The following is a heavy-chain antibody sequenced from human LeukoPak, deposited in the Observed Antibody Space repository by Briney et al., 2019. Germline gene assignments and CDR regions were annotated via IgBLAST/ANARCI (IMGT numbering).Heavy chain of an antibody. CDR1: GGSISKSSDY. J-gene: IGHJ4*02. D-gene: IGHD5-12*01. Sequence: PSETLSLTCTVSGGSISKSSDYWAWIRQPPGKGLEWIGGISYSGGTYYNPSLKSRVTMSVDASQNLFPLKLSSVTAADTAVYYCARHWSSGYDVRYFDYWGQGTLVTVSP. CDR2: ISYSGGT. CDR3: ARHWSSGYDVRYFDY. V-gene: IGHV4-39*01.